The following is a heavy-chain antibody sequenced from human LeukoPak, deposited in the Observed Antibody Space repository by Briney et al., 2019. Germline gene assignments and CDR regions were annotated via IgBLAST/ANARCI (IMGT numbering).Heavy chain of an antibody. CDR2: IYPGDSDT. D-gene: IGHD4-17*01. Sequence: GESLKISCKGSGYSFTSYWIGWVRQMPGKGLEWMGIIYPGDSDTRYSPSFQGQVTISADKSISTAYLQWSSLKASDTAMYNCARALDYGDYEDAFDIWGQGTMVTVSS. CDR3: ARALDYGDYEDAFDI. V-gene: IGHV5-51*01. J-gene: IGHJ3*02. CDR1: GYSFTSYW.